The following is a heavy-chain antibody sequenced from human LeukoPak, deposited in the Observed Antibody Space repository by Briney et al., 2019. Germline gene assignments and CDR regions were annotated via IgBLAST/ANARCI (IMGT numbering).Heavy chain of an antibody. Sequence: TGGSLRLSXAASGFTFNSYWFHWVRQAPGKGLVWVSRINSDGSDTIYADSVKSRFTISRDNAKSTVYLQMNSLKAEDTAVYYCARGGYHHGFDIWGQGTMVTVSS. D-gene: IGHD2-15*01. CDR1: GFTFNSYW. CDR3: ARGGYHHGFDI. V-gene: IGHV3-74*01. CDR2: INSDGSDT. J-gene: IGHJ3*02.